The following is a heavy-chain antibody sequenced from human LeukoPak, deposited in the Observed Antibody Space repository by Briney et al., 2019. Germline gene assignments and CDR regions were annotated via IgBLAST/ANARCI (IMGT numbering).Heavy chain of an antibody. CDR1: GFTFSSYW. V-gene: IGHV3-7*01. CDR2: IKQDGSEK. CDR3: AKHEIRAGTRNKAFDI. J-gene: IGHJ3*02. Sequence: GGSLRLSCAASGFTFSSYWMSWVRQAPGKGLEWVANIKQDGSEKNYVDSVKGRFTISRDNAKNSLYLQMNSLRAEDTAVYYCAKHEIRAGTRNKAFDIWRQGTMVTVSS.